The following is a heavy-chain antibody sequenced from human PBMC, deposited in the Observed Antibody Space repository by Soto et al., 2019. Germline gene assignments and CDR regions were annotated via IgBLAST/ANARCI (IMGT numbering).Heavy chain of an antibody. D-gene: IGHD3-3*01. CDR2: IYISGST. Sequence: EPRPVPFSVAGGPISSYYWSWIRQPAGKGLEWIGRIYISGSTNYNPSLKSRVTMSVDTSKNQFSLKLSSVTAADTAVYYCASGVGVWGHGTLVTVSA. J-gene: IGHJ4*01. CDR3: ASGVGV. V-gene: IGHV4-4*07. CDR1: GGPISSYY.